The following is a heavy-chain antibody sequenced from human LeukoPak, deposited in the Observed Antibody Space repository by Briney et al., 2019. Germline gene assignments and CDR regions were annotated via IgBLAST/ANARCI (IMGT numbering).Heavy chain of an antibody. Sequence: GRSLRLSCAASGFTFSNYAMHWVRQAPGKGLEWVAVISYDGRNQYYADSVKGRFTVSRDNSKSTLYLQMNRLRGEDTAVYNCAKAGYSSGWRNFDYWGQGTLATVSS. D-gene: IGHD6-19*01. CDR3: AKAGYSSGWRNFDY. V-gene: IGHV3-30*04. J-gene: IGHJ4*02. CDR2: ISYDGRNQ. CDR1: GFTFSNYA.